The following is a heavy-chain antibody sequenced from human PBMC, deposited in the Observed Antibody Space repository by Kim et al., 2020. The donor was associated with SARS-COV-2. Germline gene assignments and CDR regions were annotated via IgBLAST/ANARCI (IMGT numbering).Heavy chain of an antibody. CDR2: INPSGGST. Sequence: ASVKVSCKASGYTFTSYYMHWVRQAPGQGLEWMGIINPSGGSTSYAQKFQGRVTMTRDTSTSTVYMELSSLRSEDTAVYYCASTTPFWVDSYSGSYGGDYGMDVWGQGTTVTVSS. D-gene: IGHD1-26*01. V-gene: IGHV1-46*01. CDR3: ASTTPFWVDSYSGSYGGDYGMDV. CDR1: GYTFTSYY. J-gene: IGHJ6*02.